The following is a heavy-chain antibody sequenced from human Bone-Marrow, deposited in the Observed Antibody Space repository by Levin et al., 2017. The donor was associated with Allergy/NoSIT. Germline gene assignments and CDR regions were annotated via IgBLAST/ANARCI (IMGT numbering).Heavy chain of an antibody. CDR3: ARGSVYYGSGIEFDS. CDR1: GFTFRSSS. V-gene: IGHV3-21*01. D-gene: IGHD3-10*01. J-gene: IGHJ4*02. CDR2: VSSDSTYI. Sequence: LSLTCAASGFTFRSSSMNWVRQAPGKGLEWVSSVSSDSTYIYYADSVKGRFTISRDDAESSLYLRMDSLRAEDTAVYYCARGSVYYGSGIEFDSWGQGTLVTVSS.